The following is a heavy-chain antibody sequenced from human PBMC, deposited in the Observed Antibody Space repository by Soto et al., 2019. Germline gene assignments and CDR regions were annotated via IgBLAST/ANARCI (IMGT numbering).Heavy chain of an antibody. V-gene: IGHV4-31*03. CDR2: IYYSGST. Sequence: QVQLQESGPGLVKPSQTLSLTCTVSGGSISSGGYYWSWIRQHPGKGLEWSGYIYYSGSTYYNPSLKSRVTISVDTSKNQFSLKLSSVTAADTAVYYCARGTWIQLWPLFDYWGQGTLVTVSS. CDR1: GGSISSGGYY. CDR3: ARGTWIQLWPLFDY. D-gene: IGHD5-18*01. J-gene: IGHJ4*02.